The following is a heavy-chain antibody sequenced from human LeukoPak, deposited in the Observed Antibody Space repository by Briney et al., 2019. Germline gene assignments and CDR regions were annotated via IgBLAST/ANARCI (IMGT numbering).Heavy chain of an antibody. V-gene: IGHV4-38-2*02. CDR3: ARELGCSGGSCFRWFDP. CDR1: GYSISSGYY. Sequence: SETLSLTCAVSGYSISSGYYWGWIRQPPGKGLEWIGSIHHSGSTYYNPSLKSRVTISVDTSKNQFSLKLSSVTAADTAVYYCARELGCSGGSCFRWFDPWGQGTLVTVSS. CDR2: IHHSGST. J-gene: IGHJ5*02. D-gene: IGHD2-15*01.